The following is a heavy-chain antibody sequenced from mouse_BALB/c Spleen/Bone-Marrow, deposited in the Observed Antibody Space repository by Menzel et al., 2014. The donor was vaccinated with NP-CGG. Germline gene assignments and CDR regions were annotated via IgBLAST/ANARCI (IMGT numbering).Heavy chain of an antibody. D-gene: IGHD2-1*01. V-gene: IGHV5-6-3*01. CDR2: INSNGGST. CDR3: VRGNYGNYVDYFDF. CDR1: GFTFSNYG. J-gene: IGHJ2*01. Sequence: EVKLQESGGGLVQPGGSLKLPCAASGFTFSNYGMSWVRQTPDKRLELVATINSNGGSTYYPDSVKGRFTISRVTAKNTLYLQMSSLKSEETAMYYCVRGNYGNYVDYFDFWGQGTTLTVSS.